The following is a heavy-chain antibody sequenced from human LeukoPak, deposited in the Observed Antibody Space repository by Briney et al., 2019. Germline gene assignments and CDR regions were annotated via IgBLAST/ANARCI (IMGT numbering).Heavy chain of an antibody. CDR2: INPNSGGT. J-gene: IGHJ5*02. CDR3: VRDRGGYCSRANCRAGWFDP. Sequence: ASVKVSCKASGYTFTGYYIHWVRQAPGQGLEWMGWINPNSGGTRSAQKFQGRVTMTRDTSISTAYMELSTLKSDDTAVYYCVRDRGGYCSRANCRAGWFDPWGQGTLVTVSS. CDR1: GYTFTGYY. D-gene: IGHD2-2*01. V-gene: IGHV1-2*02.